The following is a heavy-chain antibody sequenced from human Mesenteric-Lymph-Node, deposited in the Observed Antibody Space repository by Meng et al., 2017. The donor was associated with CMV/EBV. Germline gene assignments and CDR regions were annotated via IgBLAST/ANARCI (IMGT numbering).Heavy chain of an antibody. V-gene: IGHV4-39*07. D-gene: IGHD1-7*01. CDR2: IYYSGST. CDR3: ATAPIYQLPVY. CDR1: GGSISSSSYY. Sequence: SETLSLTCTVSGGSISSSSYYWGWIRQPPGKGLEWIGSIYYSGSTYYNPSLESRVTISVDTSRSQFSLKVRSVTAADTAVYYCATAPIYQLPVYWGQGTLVTVSS. J-gene: IGHJ4*02.